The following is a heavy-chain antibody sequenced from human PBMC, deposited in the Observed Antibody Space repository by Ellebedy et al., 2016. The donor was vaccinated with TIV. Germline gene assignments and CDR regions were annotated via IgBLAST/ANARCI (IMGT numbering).Heavy chain of an antibody. CDR3: ARAGGVVVVASDYGWFDP. V-gene: IGHV3-30-3*01. D-gene: IGHD2-15*01. CDR2: ISYDGSNK. Sequence: PGGSLRLSCAASRFTFSSYAMHWVRQAPGKGLEWVAVISYDGSNKYYADSVKGRFTISRDNSKNTLYLQMNSLRAEDTAVYYCARAGGVVVVASDYGWFDPWGQGTLVTVSS. CDR1: RFTFSSYA. J-gene: IGHJ5*02.